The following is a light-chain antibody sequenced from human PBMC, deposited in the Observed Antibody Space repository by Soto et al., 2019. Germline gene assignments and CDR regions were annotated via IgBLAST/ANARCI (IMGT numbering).Light chain of an antibody. CDR3: SSYTSSSTSWV. Sequence: QSALTQPASVSGSPGQSITISCTGTSSDVGGYNYVSWYQQHPGKAPKLMIYDVSNRPSGVSDRFSGSKSGNTAPLTISGLQAEDEADYYCSSYTSSSTSWVFGGGTKVTVL. CDR2: DVS. V-gene: IGLV2-14*01. CDR1: SSDVGGYNY. J-gene: IGLJ3*02.